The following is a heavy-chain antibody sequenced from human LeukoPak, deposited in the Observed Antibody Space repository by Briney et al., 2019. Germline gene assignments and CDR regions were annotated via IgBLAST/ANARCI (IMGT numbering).Heavy chain of an antibody. Sequence: GGSVKVSCKASGYTFTSYDINWVRQATGQGLEWMGWMNSNRGNTGYAQKFQGRVIMTRKTSISTAYMAVNSLRSEDAAVYDCARGSRGGYDFDYWGQGTLVTVSS. CDR2: MNSNRGNT. V-gene: IGHV1-8*01. CDR3: ARGSRGGYDFDY. D-gene: IGHD6-25*01. CDR1: GYTFTSYD. J-gene: IGHJ4*02.